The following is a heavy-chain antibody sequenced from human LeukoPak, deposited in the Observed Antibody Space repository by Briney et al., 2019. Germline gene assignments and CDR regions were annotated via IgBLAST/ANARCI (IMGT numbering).Heavy chain of an antibody. D-gene: IGHD6-6*01. CDR3: ARIGYSSSSFDH. CDR2: ISSSSSYI. V-gene: IGHV3-21*01. J-gene: IGHJ4*02. Sequence: GGSLRLSCAASGFTVSSNYMSWVRQAPGKGLEWVSSISSSSSYIYYADSVKGRFTISRDNAKNSLYLQRNSLRAEDTAVYYCARIGYSSSSFDHWGQGTLVTVSS. CDR1: GFTVSSNY.